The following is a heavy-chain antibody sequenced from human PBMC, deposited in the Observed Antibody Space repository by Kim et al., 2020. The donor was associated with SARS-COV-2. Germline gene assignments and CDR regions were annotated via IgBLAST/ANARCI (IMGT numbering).Heavy chain of an antibody. J-gene: IGHJ2*01. CDR3: ATTPEGYCSGGSCYSAWYFDL. CDR2: IYHSGST. CDR1: GYSISSGYY. D-gene: IGHD2-15*01. V-gene: IGHV4-38-2*02. Sequence: SETLSLTCTVSGYSISSGYYWGWIRQPPGKGLEWIGSIYHSGSTYYNPSLKSRVTISVDTSKNQFSLKLSSVTAADTAVYYCATTPEGYCSGGSCYSAWYFDLWGRGTLVTVSS.